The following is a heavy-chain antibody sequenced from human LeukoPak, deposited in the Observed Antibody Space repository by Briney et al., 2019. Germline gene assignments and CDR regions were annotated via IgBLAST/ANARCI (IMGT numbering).Heavy chain of an antibody. CDR3: ARDRFLVGDYVWASYRHDAFDI. D-gene: IGHD3-16*01. Sequence: SETLSLTCAVYGGSFSGYYWSWIRQPPGKGLEWSGEINHSGSTNYNPSLKSRVTISVDTSKNQFSLKLSSVTAADTAVYYCARDRFLVGDYVWASYRHDAFDIWGQGTMVTVSS. CDR2: INHSGST. V-gene: IGHV4-34*01. J-gene: IGHJ3*02. CDR1: GGSFSGYY.